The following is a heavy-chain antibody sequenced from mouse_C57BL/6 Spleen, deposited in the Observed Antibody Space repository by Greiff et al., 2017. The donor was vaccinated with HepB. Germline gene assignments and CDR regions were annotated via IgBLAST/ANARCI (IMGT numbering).Heavy chain of an antibody. J-gene: IGHJ1*01. CDR2: IYPGNSGT. CDR1: GYTFTSYW. V-gene: IGHV1-5*01. D-gene: IGHD1-1*01. Sequence: VQLQQSGTVLVRPGASVKMSCKTSGYTFTSYWMHWVKQRPGQGLEWIGAIYPGNSGTSYNQKFKGKAKLTAVTSASTAYMELSSLTNEDSAVYYCKRCDCYYGSCYFDFWGPGTTVTVSS. CDR3: KRCDCYYGSCYFDF.